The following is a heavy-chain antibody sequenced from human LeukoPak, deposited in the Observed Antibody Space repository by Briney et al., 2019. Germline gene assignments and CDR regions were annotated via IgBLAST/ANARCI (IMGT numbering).Heavy chain of an antibody. D-gene: IGHD1-26*01. CDR2: ISWNSGTI. Sequence: PGGSLRLSCAASGFTFDDYAMHWVRQAPGKGLEWVSGISWNSGTIGYADSVKGRFTISRDNAKNSLYLQMNSLRAEEMALYYCAKGNSGSYSQDWFDPWGQGTLVTVSS. J-gene: IGHJ5*02. CDR1: GFTFDDYA. CDR3: AKGNSGSYSQDWFDP. V-gene: IGHV3-9*03.